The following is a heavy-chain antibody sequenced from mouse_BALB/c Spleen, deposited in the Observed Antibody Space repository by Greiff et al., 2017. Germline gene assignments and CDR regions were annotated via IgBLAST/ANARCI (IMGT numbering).Heavy chain of an antibody. Sequence: VQLQQSGAELVRSGASVKLSCTASGFNIKDYYMHWVKQRPEQGLEWIGWIDPENGDTEYAPKFQGKATMTADTSSNTAYLQLSSLTSEDTAVYYCDAGFDGYYGFAYRGQKALVTVSA. CDR3: DAGFDGYYGFAY. CDR2: IDPENGDT. J-gene: IGHJ3*01. V-gene: IGHV14-4*02. CDR1: GFNIKDYY. D-gene: IGHD2-3*01.